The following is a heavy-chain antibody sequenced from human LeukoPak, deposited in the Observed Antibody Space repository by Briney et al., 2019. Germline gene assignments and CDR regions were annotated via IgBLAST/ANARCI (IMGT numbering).Heavy chain of an antibody. CDR2: ISYDGSNK. Sequence: PGRSLRLSCAASGFTFSSYAMHWVRQAPGKGLEWVAVISYDGSNKYYADSVKGRFTISRDNSKNTLYLQMNSLRAEDTAVYYCAKDRGSSGCSDYWGQGTLVTVSS. CDR1: GFTFSSYA. D-gene: IGHD6-19*01. CDR3: AKDRGSSGCSDY. V-gene: IGHV3-30-3*01. J-gene: IGHJ4*02.